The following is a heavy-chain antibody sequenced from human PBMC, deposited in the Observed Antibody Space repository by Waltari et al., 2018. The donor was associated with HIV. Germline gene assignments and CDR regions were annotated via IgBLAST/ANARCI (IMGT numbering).Heavy chain of an antibody. CDR3: ATPPYCSSTSCPFFFDY. V-gene: IGHV1-69*01. Sequence: QVQLVQSGAEVKKPGSSVKVSCKASGGTFSSYAISWVRQAPGQGLEWMGGIIPIFGTANYAQKFQGRVTITADESTSTAYMELSSLRSEDTAVYYCATPPYCSSTSCPFFFDYWGQGTLVTVSS. CDR1: GGTFSSYA. J-gene: IGHJ4*02. D-gene: IGHD2-2*01. CDR2: IIPIFGTA.